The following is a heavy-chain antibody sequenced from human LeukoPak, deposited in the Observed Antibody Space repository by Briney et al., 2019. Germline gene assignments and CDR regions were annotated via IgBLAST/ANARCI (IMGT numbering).Heavy chain of an antibody. V-gene: IGHV4-34*01. Sequence: SETLSLTCAVYGGSFSGYYWSWIRQPPGKGLEWIGEINHSGSTNYNPSLKSRVTISVDTSKNQFSLKLSSVTAADTAVYYCARHELTMVRGVIISWFDPWGQGTLVTVSS. CDR1: GGSFSGYY. CDR2: INHSGST. D-gene: IGHD3-10*01. CDR3: ARHELTMVRGVIISWFDP. J-gene: IGHJ5*02.